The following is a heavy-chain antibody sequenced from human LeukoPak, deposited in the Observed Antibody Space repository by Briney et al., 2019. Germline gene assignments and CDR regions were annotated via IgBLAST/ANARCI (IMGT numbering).Heavy chain of an antibody. CDR2: IYYSGST. CDR1: GGSISSYY. V-gene: IGHV4-59*12. D-gene: IGHD3-22*01. CDR3: ARDLWITMIVVVRGAFDI. J-gene: IGHJ3*02. Sequence: SETLSLTCTVSGGSISSYYWSWIRQPPGKGLEWIGYIYYSGSTYYNPSLKSRVTISVDTSKNQISLKLSSVTAADTAVYYCARDLWITMIVVVRGAFDIWGQGTMVTVSS.